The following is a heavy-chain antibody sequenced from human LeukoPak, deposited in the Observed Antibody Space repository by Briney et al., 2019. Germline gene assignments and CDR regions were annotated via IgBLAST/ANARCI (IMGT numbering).Heavy chain of an antibody. CDR3: AKASGYSSGWYYGY. J-gene: IGHJ4*02. D-gene: IGHD6-19*01. Sequence: PGGSLRLSCAASGFTFSSYGMHWVRQAPGKGLEWAAVISYDGSNKYYADSVKGRFTISRDNSKNTLYLQMNSLRAEDTAVYYCAKASGYSSGWYYGYWGQGTLVTVSS. CDR2: ISYDGSNK. V-gene: IGHV3-30*18. CDR1: GFTFSSYG.